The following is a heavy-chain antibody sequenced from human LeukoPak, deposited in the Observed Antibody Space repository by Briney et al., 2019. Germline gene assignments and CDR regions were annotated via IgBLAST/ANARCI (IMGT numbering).Heavy chain of an antibody. CDR1: GGSFSGYY. V-gene: IGHV4-34*01. D-gene: IGHD5-18*01. CDR2: INHSGST. J-gene: IGHJ4*02. Sequence: SQTLSLTCAVYGGSFSGYYWSWIRQPPGKGLEWIGEINHSGSTNYNPYPKSRITTSVDTSKTQFSLKLSSVTVADTAVYYCAREGGGIQLWFDYWGQGTLVTVSS. CDR3: AREGGGIQLWFDY.